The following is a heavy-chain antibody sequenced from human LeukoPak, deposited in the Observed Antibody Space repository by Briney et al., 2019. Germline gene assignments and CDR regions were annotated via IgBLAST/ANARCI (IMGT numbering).Heavy chain of an antibody. CDR1: GFSLSTSGEA. D-gene: IGHD2-15*01. CDR3: AHSPPVAVVPATRYYFDS. Sequence: SGPTLVNPTQTLTLTCSFSGFSLSTSGEAVGWIRQPQGEALEWLALIYWDDDKRYSPSLKSRLTVTKDTSKNQVVLTMTNMDPLDTATYFCAHSPPVAVVPATRYYFDSWGQGTLVTVSS. CDR2: IYWDDDK. V-gene: IGHV2-5*02. J-gene: IGHJ4*02.